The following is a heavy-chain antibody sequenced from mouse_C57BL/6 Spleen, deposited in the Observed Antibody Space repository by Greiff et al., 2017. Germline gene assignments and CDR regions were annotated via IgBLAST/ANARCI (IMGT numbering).Heavy chain of an antibody. Sequence: EVQGVESGGGLVKPGGSLKLSCAASGFTFSSYAMSWVRQTPEKRPEWVATISDGGSYTYYPDNVKGRFTISRDNAKNNLYLQMSHLKSEDTAMYYCARAGTFYYAMDYWGQGTSVTVSS. CDR2: ISDGGSYT. CDR1: GFTFSSYA. V-gene: IGHV5-4*01. CDR3: ARAGTFYYAMDY. J-gene: IGHJ4*01. D-gene: IGHD3-3*01.